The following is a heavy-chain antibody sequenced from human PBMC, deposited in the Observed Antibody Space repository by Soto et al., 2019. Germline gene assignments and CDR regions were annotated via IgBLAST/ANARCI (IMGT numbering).Heavy chain of an antibody. J-gene: IGHJ5*02. V-gene: IGHV5-51*01. CDR1: GYSFTSYW. CDR2: IYPGDSDT. Sequence: GESLKISCKGSGYSFTSYWIGWVRQMPGKGLERMGIIYPGDSDTRYSPSFQGQVTISADKSISTAYLQWSSLKASDTAMYYCARTIEDIVVVPAAMSWFDPWGQGTLVTVSS. D-gene: IGHD2-2*01. CDR3: ARTIEDIVVVPAAMSWFDP.